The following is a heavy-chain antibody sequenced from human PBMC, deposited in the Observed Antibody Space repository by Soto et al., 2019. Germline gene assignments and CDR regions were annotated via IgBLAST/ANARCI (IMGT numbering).Heavy chain of an antibody. Sequence: ASVKVSCKASGYTFASYAISWVRQAPGQGLEWMGWISAYNGNTNYAQKLQGRVTMTTDTSTSTAYMELRSLRSDDTAVYYCARAWYYDILTGYYDQGIFDYWGQGTLVTVSS. CDR3: ARAWYYDILTGYYDQGIFDY. D-gene: IGHD3-9*01. J-gene: IGHJ4*02. V-gene: IGHV1-18*01. CDR1: GYTFASYA. CDR2: ISAYNGNT.